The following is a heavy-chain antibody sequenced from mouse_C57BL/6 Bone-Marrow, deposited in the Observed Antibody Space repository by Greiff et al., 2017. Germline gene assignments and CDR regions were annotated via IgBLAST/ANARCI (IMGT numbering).Heavy chain of an antibody. V-gene: IGHV1-55*01. CDR3: ARSGDYDDYFDY. CDR2: IYPGSGST. D-gene: IGHD2-4*01. J-gene: IGHJ2*02. CDR1: GYTFTSYW. Sequence: QVQLQQPGAELVKPGASVKMSCKASGYTFTSYWLTWVKQRPGQGLAWIGDIYPGSGSTNYNEKFKSKATLTVDTSSSTAYMQLSSLTSEDSAVYYCARSGDYDDYFDYWGQGTSLTVSS.